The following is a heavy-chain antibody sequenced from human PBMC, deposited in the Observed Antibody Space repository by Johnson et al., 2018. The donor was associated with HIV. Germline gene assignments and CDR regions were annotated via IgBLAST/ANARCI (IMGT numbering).Heavy chain of an antibody. CDR3: ARDLVVGATPDHDAFDI. CDR2: IKQDGSEK. CDR1: GFTFISYW. J-gene: IGHJ3*02. V-gene: IGHV3-7*05. Sequence: VQLVESGGGLVQPGGSLRLSCAASGFTFISYWMSWVRQAPGKGLEWVANIKQDGSEKYYVDSVKGRFTISRDNAKNSLYLQMNSLRAEDTAVYYCARDLVVGATPDHDAFDIWGQGTMVTVSS. D-gene: IGHD1-26*01.